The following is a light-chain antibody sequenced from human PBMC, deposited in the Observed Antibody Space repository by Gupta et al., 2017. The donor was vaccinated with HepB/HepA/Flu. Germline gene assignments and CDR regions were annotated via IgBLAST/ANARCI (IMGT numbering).Light chain of an antibody. Sequence: NYLNWYQQKPGKAPKLLIYDASILKTGVPSRCRGSGSGTDFTFTIGSLQPEDIETYYCKQSDNVFGGGTKVEIK. CDR3: KQSDNV. J-gene: IGKJ4*01. CDR1: NY. CDR2: DAS. V-gene: IGKV1-33*01.